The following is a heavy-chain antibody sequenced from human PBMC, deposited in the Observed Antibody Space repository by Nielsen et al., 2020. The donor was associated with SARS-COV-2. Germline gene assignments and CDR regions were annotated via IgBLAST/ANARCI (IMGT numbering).Heavy chain of an antibody. Sequence: ASVKVSCKACGYTFTSYAMHWVRQAPGQRLEWMGWINAGNGNTKYSQKFQGRVTITRDTSASTAYMELSSLRSEDTAVYYCARDLIAAAGTGPSFYYYYGMDVWGQGTTVTVSS. V-gene: IGHV1-3*01. CDR1: GYTFTSYA. CDR2: INAGNGNT. CDR3: ARDLIAAAGTGPSFYYYYGMDV. D-gene: IGHD6-13*01. J-gene: IGHJ6*02.